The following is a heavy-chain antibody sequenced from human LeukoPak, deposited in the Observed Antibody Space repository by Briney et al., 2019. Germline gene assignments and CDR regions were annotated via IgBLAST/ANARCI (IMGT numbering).Heavy chain of an antibody. V-gene: IGHV4-4*07. CDR2: IYTSGSI. J-gene: IGHJ4*02. D-gene: IGHD6-13*01. CDR3: ARDGLPGSSWYYFDY. Sequence: SETLSLTCSVSGASISSYYWSWIRQPAGKGLEWIGRIYTSGSINYNPSLKSRVTMSVDTSENQFSLKLSSVTAADTAVYYCARDGLPGSSWYYFDYWGQGTLVTVSS. CDR1: GASISSYY.